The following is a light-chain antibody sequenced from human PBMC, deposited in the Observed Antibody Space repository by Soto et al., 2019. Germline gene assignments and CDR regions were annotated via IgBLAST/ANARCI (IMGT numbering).Light chain of an antibody. V-gene: IGKV3-20*01. CDR3: HQYDSLQLT. CDR2: DAS. J-gene: IGKJ4*01. CDR1: QSVASNY. Sequence: EIVLTQSPGTLSLSPGERATLSCRASQSVASNYLGWYQQKPGQAPRVLIFDASIRATGIPDRFSASGSGSDFTLTISRLEHDDFDVYYCHQYDSLQLTLGGGTKVDIK.